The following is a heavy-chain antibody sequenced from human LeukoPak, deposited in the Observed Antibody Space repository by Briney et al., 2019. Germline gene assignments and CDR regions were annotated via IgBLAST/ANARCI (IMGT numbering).Heavy chain of an antibody. J-gene: IGHJ4*02. CDR3: ARDYDFAFDN. CDR1: GFTFSTYP. D-gene: IGHD3-16*01. CDR2: IRDSGTT. Sequence: PGGSLRLSCAASGFTFSTYPMNWVRQAPGKGLEWISHIRDSGTTDYADSVKGRFTISRDNAKNSLYLQLSSLRAEDTAVYYCARDYDFAFDNWGQGTLVTVSS. V-gene: IGHV3-69-1*01.